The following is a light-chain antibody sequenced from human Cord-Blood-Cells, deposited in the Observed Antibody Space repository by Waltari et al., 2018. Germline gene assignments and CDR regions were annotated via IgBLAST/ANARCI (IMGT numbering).Light chain of an antibody. CDR3: QQYYSTLWT. V-gene: IGKV4-1*01. Sequence: DIVMTQSPDSLAVSLGERATFTCKSSQSVFFSSNNKNYLAWYQQKPGQPPKLLIYWTSTRESGVPDRFSGSGSGTDFTLTISSLQAEDVAVYYCQQYYSTLWTFGQGTKVEIK. J-gene: IGKJ1*01. CDR1: QSVFFSSNNKNY. CDR2: WTS.